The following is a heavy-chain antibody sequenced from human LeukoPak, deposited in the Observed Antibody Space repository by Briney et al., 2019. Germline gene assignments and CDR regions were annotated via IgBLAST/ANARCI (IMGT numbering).Heavy chain of an antibody. CDR3: ARDGFPRSNYEYGAGYGMDV. V-gene: IGHV3-21*01. J-gene: IGHJ6*02. Sequence: GGSLRLSCAASGFTFSSYSMNWVRQAPGKGLEWVSSISSSSSYIYYADSVKGRFTISRDNAKNSLYLQMNSLRAEDTAVYYCARDGFPRSNYEYGAGYGMDVWGQGTTVTVSS. CDR2: ISSSSSYI. D-gene: IGHD4-11*01. CDR1: GFTFSSYS.